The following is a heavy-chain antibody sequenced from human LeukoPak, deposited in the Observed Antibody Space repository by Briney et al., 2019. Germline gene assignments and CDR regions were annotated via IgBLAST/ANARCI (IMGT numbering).Heavy chain of an antibody. V-gene: IGHV4-61*02. J-gene: IGHJ4*02. CDR1: GGSISSGSYY. CDR3: ARADYSNQDY. D-gene: IGHD4-11*01. CDR2: IYTSGST. Sequence: SETLSLTYTVSGGSISSGSYYWSRIRQPAGKGLEWIGRIYTSGSTNYNPSLKSRVTISVDTSKNQFSLKLSSVTAADTAVYYGARADYSNQDYWGQGTLVTVSS.